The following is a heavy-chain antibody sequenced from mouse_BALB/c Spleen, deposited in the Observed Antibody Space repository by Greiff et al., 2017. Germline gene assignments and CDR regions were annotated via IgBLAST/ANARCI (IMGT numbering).Heavy chain of an antibody. Sequence: EVHLVESGGGLVKPGGSLKLSCAASGFTFSDYYMYWVRQTPEKRLEWVATISDGGRYTYYPESVKGRFTISRDNAKKNLYLQMSSLKSEDTAMYYCARDGELRRVLFDYWGQGTTLTVSS. CDR3: ARDGELRRVLFDY. V-gene: IGHV5-4*02. D-gene: IGHD2-12*01. J-gene: IGHJ2*01. CDR1: GFTFSDYY. CDR2: ISDGGRYT.